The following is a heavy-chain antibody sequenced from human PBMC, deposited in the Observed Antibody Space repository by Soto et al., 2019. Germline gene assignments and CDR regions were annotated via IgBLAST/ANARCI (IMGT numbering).Heavy chain of an antibody. CDR3: ARTVLVAATNYYYYTDV. V-gene: IGHV1-8*01. CDR2: MNPNSGNT. Sequence: QVQLVQSGDDVKKPGASVKVSCKASGYTFTSYDINWERQATGQGLEWMGWMNPNSGNTGYAQKFQGRVTMTRNTSISTAYTELSSLRPEDTAVYYCARTVLVAATNYYYYTDVWGKGTTVTVSS. D-gene: IGHD2-15*01. J-gene: IGHJ6*03. CDR1: GYTFTSYD.